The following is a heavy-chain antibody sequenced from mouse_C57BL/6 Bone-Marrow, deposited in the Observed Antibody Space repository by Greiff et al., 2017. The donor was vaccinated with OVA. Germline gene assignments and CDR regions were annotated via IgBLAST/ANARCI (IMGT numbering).Heavy chain of an antibody. CDR2: IRTKANGYTT. Sequence: EVKLVESGGGLVQPGGSLSLSCAASGFTFTDYYMSWVRQPPGKALEWLGFIRTKANGYTTAYSASVKGRFTISRDNSQSILYLQMNALRAADSATDYCARYINGYDVKAMDDWGQGTSVTVSS. CDR1: GFTFTDYY. J-gene: IGHJ4*01. CDR3: ARYINGYDVKAMDD. V-gene: IGHV7-3*01. D-gene: IGHD2-2*01.